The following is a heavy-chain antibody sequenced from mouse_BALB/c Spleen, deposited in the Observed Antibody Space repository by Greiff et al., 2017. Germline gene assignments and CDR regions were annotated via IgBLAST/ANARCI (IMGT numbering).Heavy chain of an antibody. CDR2: IDPYNGGT. D-gene: IGHD2-10*02. J-gene: IGHJ2*01. Sequence: EVQLQQSGPELVKPGASVKVSCKASGYAFTSYNMYCVKQSHGKSLEWIGYIDPYNGGTSYNQKFKGKATLTVDKSSSTAYMHPNSLTSEDSAVYYCARSEYGNYFDYWGQGTTLTVSS. V-gene: IGHV1S135*01. CDR3: ARSEYGNYFDY. CDR1: GYAFTSYN.